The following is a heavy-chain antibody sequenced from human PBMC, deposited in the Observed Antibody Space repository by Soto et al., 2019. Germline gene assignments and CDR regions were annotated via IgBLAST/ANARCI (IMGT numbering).Heavy chain of an antibody. V-gene: IGHV3-73*01. D-gene: IGHD4-17*01. CDR2: IRSKANNYAT. CDR1: GFTFSGSA. J-gene: IGHJ4*02. CDR3: TRGYGDYVRDY. Sequence: EVQLVESGGGLVQPGGSLKLSCAVSGFTFSGSAMHWVRQASGKGLEWVGRIRSKANNYATAYAASVKGRFTTSRDDSKNTAYLQMNSLKSEDTAVYYCTRGYGDYVRDYWGQGTLVTVSS.